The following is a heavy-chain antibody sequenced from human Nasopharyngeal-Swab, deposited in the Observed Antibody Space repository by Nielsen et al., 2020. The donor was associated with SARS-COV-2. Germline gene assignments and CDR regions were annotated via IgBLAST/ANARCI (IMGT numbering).Heavy chain of an antibody. V-gene: IGHV3-48*04. J-gene: IGHJ2*01. D-gene: IGHD6-13*01. CDR2: ISSSSSTI. CDR1: GFTFSSYS. CDR3: ARDLVSSWRAIGNWYFDL. Sequence: GESLKISCAASGFTFSSYSMNWVRQAPGKGLEWVSYISSSSSTIYYADSVKGRFTVSRDNARNSVYLQMNSLSGDDTAVYFCARDLVSSWRAIGNWYFDLWGRGTLVTVSS.